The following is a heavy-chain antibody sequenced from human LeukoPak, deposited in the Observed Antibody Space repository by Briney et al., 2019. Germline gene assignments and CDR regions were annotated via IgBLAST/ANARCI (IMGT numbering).Heavy chain of an antibody. V-gene: IGHV3-53*01. D-gene: IGHD5-24*01. CDR2: IYSGGGT. CDR1: GFTVSSNY. CDR3: ARDDRRDGQNYAFDY. Sequence: GGSLRLSCVASGFTVSSNYMSWVRQAPGKGLEWVSVIYSGGGTYYADSVKVRFTISRDNSKNTLYLQMNSLSADDTAVYYCARDDRRDGQNYAFDYWGKGTPVTVSS. J-gene: IGHJ4*02.